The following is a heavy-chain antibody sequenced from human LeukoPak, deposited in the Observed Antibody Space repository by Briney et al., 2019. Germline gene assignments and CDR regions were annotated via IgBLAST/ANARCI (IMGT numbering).Heavy chain of an antibody. Sequence: ASVKVSYKASGYTFTSYGISWVRQAPGQGLEWMGWISAYNGNTNYAQKLQGRVTMTTDTSTSTAYMELRSLRSDDTAVYYCARSLAVADDFDYWGQGTLVTVSS. CDR1: GYTFTSYG. D-gene: IGHD6-19*01. CDR3: ARSLAVADDFDY. CDR2: ISAYNGNT. V-gene: IGHV1-18*01. J-gene: IGHJ4*02.